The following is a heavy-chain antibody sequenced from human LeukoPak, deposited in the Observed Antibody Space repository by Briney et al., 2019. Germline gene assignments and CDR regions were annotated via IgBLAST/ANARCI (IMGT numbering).Heavy chain of an antibody. CDR1: GGSISSGDYY. Sequence: SQTLSLTCTVSGGSISSGDYYWSWIRQPPGKGLEWIGRIYTSGSTNYNPSLKSRVTMSVDTSKNQFSLKLSSVTAADTAVYYCAGRYYDFWSGEVWGQGTLVTVSS. V-gene: IGHV4-61*02. J-gene: IGHJ4*02. CDR2: IYTSGST. CDR3: AGRYYDFWSGEV. D-gene: IGHD3-3*01.